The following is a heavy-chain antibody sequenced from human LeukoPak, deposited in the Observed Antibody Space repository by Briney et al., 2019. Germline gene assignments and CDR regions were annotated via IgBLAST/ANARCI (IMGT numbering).Heavy chain of an antibody. CDR1: GFTFTNYA. J-gene: IGHJ4*02. CDR3: AKDRSIGTYYTFDH. Sequence: GGSLRLSCAASGFTFTNYAMTWVRQAPGKGLEWVSSISASGLMTYYADSVKGRFTVSRDNSKNSLYLQMSSLTAADTAVYYCAKDRSIGTYYTFDHWGQGTLVTVSS. CDR2: ISASGLMT. V-gene: IGHV3-23*01. D-gene: IGHD1-26*01.